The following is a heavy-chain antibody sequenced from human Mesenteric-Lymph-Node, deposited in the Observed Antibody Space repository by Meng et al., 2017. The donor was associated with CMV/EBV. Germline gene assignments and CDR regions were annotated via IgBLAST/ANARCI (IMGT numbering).Heavy chain of an antibody. CDR1: GFTFSSYA. D-gene: IGHD4-11*01. J-gene: IGHJ6*02. CDR3: ARGAPLITTLLHYYYYYGMDV. V-gene: IGHV3-23*03. CDR2: IYSGGSST. Sequence: GESLKIFCAASGFTFSSYAMSWVRQAPGKGLEWVSVIYSGGSSTYDADFVKGRFTISRDNSKNTLYLQMDSLRAEDTAIYYCARGAPLITTLLHYYYYYGMDVWGQGTTVTVSS.